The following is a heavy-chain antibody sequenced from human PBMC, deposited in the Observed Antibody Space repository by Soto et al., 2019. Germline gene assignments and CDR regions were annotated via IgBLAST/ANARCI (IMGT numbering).Heavy chain of an antibody. Sequence: DTLSLTCTVSGGSLNSSSYYWSWIRQPPGKGLEWIGYIHYFGSTKYNPSLESRVVISVDTSKNQFSLKVPSVTAADTAKYFCARGGSYVGFDAWGQGARVS. V-gene: IGHV4-61*01. D-gene: IGHD1-26*01. CDR1: GGSLNSSSYY. J-gene: IGHJ4*02. CDR3: ARGGSYVGFDA. CDR2: IHYFGST.